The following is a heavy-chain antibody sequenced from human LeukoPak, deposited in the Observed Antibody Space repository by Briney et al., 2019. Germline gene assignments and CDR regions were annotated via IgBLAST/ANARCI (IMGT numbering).Heavy chain of an antibody. CDR2: ISNSSSYT. CDR1: GFTFSDYY. CDR3: ASPAAGSNFDC. J-gene: IGHJ4*02. Sequence: GGSPRHSSAASGFTFSDYYMSWIRQAPGKGLEWVSYISNSSSYTNYADSVKGRFTISRDNSKNSLYLQMNSLRAEDTAVYYCASPAAGSNFDCWGQGTLVTVSS. V-gene: IGHV3-11*03. D-gene: IGHD6-13*01.